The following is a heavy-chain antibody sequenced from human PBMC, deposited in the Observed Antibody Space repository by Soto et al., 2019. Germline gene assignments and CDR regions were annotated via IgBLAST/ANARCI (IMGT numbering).Heavy chain of an antibody. D-gene: IGHD6-19*01. CDR2: IDPNSGAT. Sequence: QVYLVQSGAEVRRPGASVKVSCTAFGYILTGYSLHWVRQAPGQGLEWMGWIDPNSGATNSAEKFHGRVSMTRDTSISAAYLELSSLRSDDTAVYYCAKVRYSSPMGYYYGMDVWGQGTTVTVSS. J-gene: IGHJ6*02. V-gene: IGHV1-2*02. CDR1: GYILTGYS. CDR3: AKVRYSSPMGYYYGMDV.